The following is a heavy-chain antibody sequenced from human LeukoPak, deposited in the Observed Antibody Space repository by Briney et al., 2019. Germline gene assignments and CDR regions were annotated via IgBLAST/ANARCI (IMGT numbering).Heavy chain of an antibody. V-gene: IGHV1-24*01. Sequence: ASVKVSCKVSGYTLTELSMHWVRQAPGKGLEWMGGFDPEDGETIYAQKFQGRVTMTEGTSTDTAYMELSSLRSEDTAVYYCARVLAVAGIPDYWGQGTLVTVSS. CDR3: ARVLAVAGIPDY. D-gene: IGHD6-19*01. J-gene: IGHJ4*02. CDR2: FDPEDGET. CDR1: GYTLTELS.